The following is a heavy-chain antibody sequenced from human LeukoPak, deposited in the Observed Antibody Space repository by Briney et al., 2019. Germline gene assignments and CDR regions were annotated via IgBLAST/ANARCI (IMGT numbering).Heavy chain of an antibody. CDR3: AKEATDYVWGSYRPGPFDY. CDR2: IWYDGSNK. D-gene: IGHD3-16*01. Sequence: PGRSLRLSCAASGFTFSSYGMHWVRQAPGKGLEWVAVIWYDGSNKYYADSAKGRFTISRDNSKNTLYLQMNRLRAEDTAVYYCAKEATDYVWGSYRPGPFDYWGQGTLVTVSS. CDR1: GFTFSSYG. J-gene: IGHJ4*02. V-gene: IGHV3-33*06.